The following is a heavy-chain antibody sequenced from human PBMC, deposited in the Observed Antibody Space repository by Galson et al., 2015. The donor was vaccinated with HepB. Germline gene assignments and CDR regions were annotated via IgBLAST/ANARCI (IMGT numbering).Heavy chain of an antibody. Sequence: SVKVSCKASGYTFTGYYMHWVRQAPGQGLEWMGWINPNSGGTNYAQKFQGRVTMTRDTSISTAYMELSRLRSDDTAVYYCAREGIAVAGRGYYFDYWGQGTLVTVSS. D-gene: IGHD6-19*01. J-gene: IGHJ4*02. CDR1: GYTFTGYY. V-gene: IGHV1-2*02. CDR2: INPNSGGT. CDR3: AREGIAVAGRGYYFDY.